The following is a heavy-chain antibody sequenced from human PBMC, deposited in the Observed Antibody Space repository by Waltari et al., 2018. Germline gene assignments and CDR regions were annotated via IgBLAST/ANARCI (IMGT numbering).Heavy chain of an antibody. Sequence: EVQLVESGGDLVQPGGSLRLSCAASGFTFSNYNLHWVRQAPGKGLEWVSYISSSTITIYYADSVEGRFTISRDNAKNSLYLQMNSLRAEDTAVYYCAREFGNYVDYWGQGTLVTVSS. CDR1: GFTFSNYN. D-gene: IGHD3-10*01. V-gene: IGHV3-48*04. CDR2: ISSSTITI. CDR3: AREFGNYVDY. J-gene: IGHJ4*02.